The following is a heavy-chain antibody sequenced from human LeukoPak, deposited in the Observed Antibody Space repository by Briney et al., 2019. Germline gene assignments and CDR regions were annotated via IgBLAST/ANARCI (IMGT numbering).Heavy chain of an antibody. CDR3: ARDPRWLTPDCTSTSCYENYFDP. CDR1: GYPISSGYQ. V-gene: IGHV4-38-2*02. D-gene: IGHD2-2*01. J-gene: IGHJ5*02. Sequence: SETLTLTCAVSGYPISSGYQWAWIRQPPGKTLEWIGSIYHSGSAHYNPSLKSRVTISVDRSNNQFSLRLSSVTAADTAVYYCARDPRWLTPDCTSTSCYENYFDPWGQGTLVTVSS. CDR2: IYHSGSA.